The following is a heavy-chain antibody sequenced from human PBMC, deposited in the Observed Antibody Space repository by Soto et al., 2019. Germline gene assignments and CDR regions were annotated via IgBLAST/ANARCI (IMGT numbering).Heavy chain of an antibody. D-gene: IGHD6-6*01. CDR3: AKVGSSSPQGMYYYYYGMDV. J-gene: IGHJ6*02. V-gene: IGHV3-23*01. CDR2: ISGSGGST. Sequence: GGSLRLSCAASGFTFSSYAMSWVRQAPGKGLEWVSAISGSGGSTYYADSVKGRFTISRDNSKNTLYLQMNSLRAEDTAVYYCAKVGSSSPQGMYYYYYGMDVWGRGTTVTVSS. CDR1: GFTFSSYA.